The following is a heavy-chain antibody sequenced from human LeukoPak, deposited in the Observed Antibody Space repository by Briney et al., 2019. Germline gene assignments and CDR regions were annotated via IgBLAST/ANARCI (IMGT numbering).Heavy chain of an antibody. V-gene: IGHV4-34*01. J-gene: IGHJ4*02. CDR3: AKDGGGYCNNSSC. Sequence: SETLSLTCAVYGGSFSGYYWSWIRQPPGKGLEWIGEINHSGSTNYNPSLKSRVTISVDTSKNQFSLKLSSVTAADTAVYYCAKDGGGYCNNSSCWGQGTLVTVSS. CDR2: INHSGST. CDR1: GGSFSGYY. D-gene: IGHD2-2*01.